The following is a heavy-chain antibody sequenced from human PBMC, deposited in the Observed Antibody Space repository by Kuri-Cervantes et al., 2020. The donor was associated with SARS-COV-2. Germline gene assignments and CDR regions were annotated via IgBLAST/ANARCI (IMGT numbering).Heavy chain of an antibody. V-gene: IGHV4-38-2*02. CDR1: GYSISSGYY. Sequence: SETLSLTCAVSGYSISSGYYWGWIRQPPGKGLEWIGSIYHSGSTYYNPSLKSRVTMTRDTSISTAYMELSRLRSDDTAVYYCARDLRAFHPPREAGAYYFDYWGQGTLVTVSS. CDR2: IYHSGST. D-gene: IGHD3-10*01. CDR3: ARDLRAFHPPREAGAYYFDY. J-gene: IGHJ4*02.